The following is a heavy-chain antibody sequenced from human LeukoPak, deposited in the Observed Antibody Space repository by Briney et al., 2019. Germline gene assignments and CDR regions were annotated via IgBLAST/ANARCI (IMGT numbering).Heavy chain of an antibody. CDR3: ARGRLLYCSSTSCYTGIAARPGKYFDY. Sequence: SETLSLTCAVYGGSLSGYYWSWIRQPPGKGLEWIGEINHSGSTNYNPSLKSRVTISVGTSKNQFSPKLSSVTAADTAVYYCARGRLLYCSSTSCYTGIAARPGKYFDYWGQGTLVTVSS. V-gene: IGHV4-34*01. CDR2: INHSGST. J-gene: IGHJ4*02. D-gene: IGHD2-2*02. CDR1: GGSLSGYY.